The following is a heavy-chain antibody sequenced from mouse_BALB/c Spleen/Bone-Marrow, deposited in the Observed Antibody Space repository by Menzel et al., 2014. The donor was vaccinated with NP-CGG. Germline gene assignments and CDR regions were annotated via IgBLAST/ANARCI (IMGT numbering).Heavy chain of an antibody. V-gene: IGHV14-3*02. J-gene: IGHJ1*01. D-gene: IGHD2-14*01. CDR1: GFNIKDTY. CDR2: IDPANGNN. Sequence: VQLQQSGADLVKPGASVKLSCTASGFNIKDTYINWVRQRPEQGLEWIGRIDPANGNNKYDPKFQGKATITADTSSNTAYLQLSSLTPEDTVVYYCARDRGWYLDVWGAGTTVTVSS. CDR3: ARDRGWYLDV.